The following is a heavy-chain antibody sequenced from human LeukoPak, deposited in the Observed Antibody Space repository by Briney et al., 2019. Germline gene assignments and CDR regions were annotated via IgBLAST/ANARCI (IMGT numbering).Heavy chain of an antibody. J-gene: IGHJ6*02. V-gene: IGHV4-34*01. CDR2: VNHSGST. CDR3: ARGLTYYDFWSGYRDYYYYGMDV. Sequence: SETLSLTCAFYGGSFSGYYWSWIRQPPGKGLEWIGEVNHSGSTNYNPSLKSRVTISVDTAKNQFSLKLSSVTAADTAVYYCARGLTYYDFWSGYRDYYYYGMDVWGQGTTVTVSS. CDR1: GGSFSGYY. D-gene: IGHD3-3*01.